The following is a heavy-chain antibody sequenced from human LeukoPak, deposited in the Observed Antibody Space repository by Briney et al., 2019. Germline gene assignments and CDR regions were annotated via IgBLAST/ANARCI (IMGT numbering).Heavy chain of an antibody. D-gene: IGHD6-19*01. Sequence: TGGSLRLSCAASGFTFSSYAMSWVRQAPGKGLEWVSAISGSGGSTYYADSVKGRFTISRDNSKNSLYLQMNSLRPEDTALYYCAKEYRIGSGCYDYWGQGTLVTVSS. V-gene: IGHV3-23*01. J-gene: IGHJ4*02. CDR3: AKEYRIGSGCYDY. CDR2: ISGSGGST. CDR1: GFTFSSYA.